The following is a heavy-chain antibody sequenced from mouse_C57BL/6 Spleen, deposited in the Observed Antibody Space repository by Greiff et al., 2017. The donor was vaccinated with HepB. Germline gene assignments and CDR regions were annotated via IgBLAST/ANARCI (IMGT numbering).Heavy chain of an antibody. CDR1: GYTFTSYW. V-gene: IGHV1-50*01. CDR2: IDPSDSYT. D-gene: IGHD2-5*01. CDR3: ARGAYYSNYVDY. Sequence: VQLQQPGAELVKPGASVKLSCKASGYTFTSYWMQWVKQRPGQGLEWIGEIDPSDSYTNYNQKFKGKATLTVDTSSSTAYMQLSSLTSEDSAVYYCARGAYYSNYVDYWGQGTTLTVSS. J-gene: IGHJ2*01.